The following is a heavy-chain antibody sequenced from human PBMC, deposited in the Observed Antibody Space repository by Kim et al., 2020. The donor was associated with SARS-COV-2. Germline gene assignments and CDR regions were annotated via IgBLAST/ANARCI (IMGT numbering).Heavy chain of an antibody. CDR1: GFTFSSYA. CDR3: AKPIKWFGELLTLDAFDI. CDR2: ISGSGGST. J-gene: IGHJ3*02. Sequence: GGSLRLSCAASGFTFSSYAMSWVRQAPGKGLEWVSAISGSGGSTYYADSVKGRFTISRDNSKNTLYLQMNSLRAEDTAVYYCAKPIKWFGELLTLDAFDIWGQGTMVTVSS. D-gene: IGHD3-10*01. V-gene: IGHV3-23*01.